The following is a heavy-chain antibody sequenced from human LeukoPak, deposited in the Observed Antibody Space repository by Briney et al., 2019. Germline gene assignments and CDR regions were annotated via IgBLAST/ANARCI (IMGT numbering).Heavy chain of an antibody. V-gene: IGHV1-69*10. J-gene: IGHJ4*02. CDR2: INPTLDLA. D-gene: IGHD6-6*01. CDR3: ARPGVAARPDEFGY. Sequence: ASXKVSCKSSGATFSSYAISWVRQAPGQGLEWVGRINPTLDLAFYAQKFQGRVTLTADRSTSTAYLELTGLRSDDTAVYYCARPGVAARPDEFGYWGQGTLVTVSS. CDR1: GATFSSYA.